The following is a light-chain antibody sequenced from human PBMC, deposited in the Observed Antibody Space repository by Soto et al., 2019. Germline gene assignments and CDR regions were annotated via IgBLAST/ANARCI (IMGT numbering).Light chain of an antibody. CDR3: QHSYGIPQT. CDR1: QSISTY. J-gene: IGKJ1*01. Sequence: DIQMTQSPSSLSASVGDRVTITCRASQSISTYLNWDQHKPGKAPKVLIYAVSSLQSGVPSRFSGSGSGTDFTLTITSLQPEDSATYYCQHSYGIPQTFGQGTKVDIK. V-gene: IGKV1-39*01. CDR2: AVS.